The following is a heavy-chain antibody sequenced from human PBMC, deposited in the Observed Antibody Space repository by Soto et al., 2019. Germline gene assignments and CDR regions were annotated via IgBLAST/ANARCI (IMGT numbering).Heavy chain of an antibody. CDR1: GYTFTSYA. CDR3: ASEYRGSYAYGYSYGMDV. V-gene: IGHV1-3*01. CDR2: INAGNGNT. D-gene: IGHD1-26*01. Sequence: QVQLVQSGAEVKKPGASVKVSCKASGYTFTSYAMHWVRQAPGQRLEWMGWINAGNGNTKYSQKFQGRVTISRDTSASTAYMEVSSRRSEDTAVYYCASEYRGSYAYGYSYGMDVWCQGTTVTVSS. J-gene: IGHJ6*02.